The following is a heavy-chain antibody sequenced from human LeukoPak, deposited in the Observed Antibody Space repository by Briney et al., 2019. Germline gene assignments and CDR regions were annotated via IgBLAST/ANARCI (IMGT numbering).Heavy chain of an antibody. CDR2: IRSKANSYAT. J-gene: IGHJ4*02. CDR3: TSSYTGANGRADY. D-gene: IGHD1-26*01. Sequence: GGSLKLSCAASGFTFSGSAMHWVRQASGKGLEWVGRIRSKANSYATAYAASVKDRFTISRDDSKNTAYLQMNSLKTEDTAVYYCTSSYTGANGRADYWGQGTLVTVSS. V-gene: IGHV3-73*01. CDR1: GFTFSGSA.